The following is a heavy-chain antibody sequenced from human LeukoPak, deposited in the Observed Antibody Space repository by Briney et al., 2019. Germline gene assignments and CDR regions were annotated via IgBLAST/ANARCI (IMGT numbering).Heavy chain of an antibody. D-gene: IGHD3-9*01. CDR1: GGSISSYY. J-gene: IGHJ3*02. Sequence: SETLSLTCTVSGGSISSYYWSWIRQPAGKGLEWIGRNYTSGSTNYNPSLKSRVTMSVDTSKNQFPLKLSSVTAADTAVYYCARSGILTGYRNAFDIWGQGTMVTVSS. CDR2: NYTSGST. CDR3: ARSGILTGYRNAFDI. V-gene: IGHV4-4*07.